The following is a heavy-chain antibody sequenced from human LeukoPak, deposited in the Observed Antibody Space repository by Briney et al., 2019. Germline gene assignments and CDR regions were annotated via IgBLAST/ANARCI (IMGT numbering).Heavy chain of an antibody. Sequence: ASVKVSCKASGGTFSSYAISWVRQAPGQGLEWMGGIIPIFGTANYAQKFQGRVTITTDESTSTAYMELSSLRSEDTAVYYCAREGRFEIDGYDWGQGTLVNVSS. CDR3: AREGRFEIDGYD. V-gene: IGHV1-69*05. CDR2: IIPIFGTA. J-gene: IGHJ4*02. D-gene: IGHD5-24*01. CDR1: GGTFSSYA.